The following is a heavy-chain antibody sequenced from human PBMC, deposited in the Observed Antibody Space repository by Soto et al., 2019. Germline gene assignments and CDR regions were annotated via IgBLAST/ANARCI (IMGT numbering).Heavy chain of an antibody. CDR3: ARVEITTFGVVTKFWFDP. V-gene: IGHV1-18*01. J-gene: IGHJ5*02. CDR1: GYTFTSYG. CDR2: ISAYNGNT. D-gene: IGHD3-3*01. Sequence: ASVKVSCKASGYTFTSYGISWVRQAPGQGLEWMGWISAYNGNTNYAQKLQGRVTMTTDTSTSTAYMELRSLRSDDTAVYYCARVEITTFGVVTKFWFDPWGQGTLVTVSS.